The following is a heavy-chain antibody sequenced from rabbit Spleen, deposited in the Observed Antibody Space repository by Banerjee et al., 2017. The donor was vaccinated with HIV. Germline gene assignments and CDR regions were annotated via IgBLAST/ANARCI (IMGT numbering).Heavy chain of an antibody. CDR1: GFSFSNSDY. V-gene: IGHV1S45*01. Sequence: QEQLVESGGGLVKPEGSLTLTCKASGFSFSNSDYMCWVRQAPGKGLEWIACIAGDSSGFTYSATWAKGRFTISKTSSTTVTLQMTSLTVADTATYFCARDSGSSFSSYGMDLWGQGTLVTVS. J-gene: IGHJ6*01. CDR2: IAGDSSGFT. D-gene: IGHD8-1*01. CDR3: ARDSGSSFSSYGMDL.